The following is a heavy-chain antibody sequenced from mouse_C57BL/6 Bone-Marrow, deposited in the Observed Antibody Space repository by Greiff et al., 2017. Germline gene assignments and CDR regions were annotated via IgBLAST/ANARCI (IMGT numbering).Heavy chain of an antibody. Sequence: EVHLVESGGGLVQPGESLKLSCESNEYEFPSHDMSWVRKTPEKRLELVAAINSDGGSTYYPATMERRFSISRDNTKKNLYLQMSSLRSEDTALYYCARHEGYYLYFDVWGTGTTVTVSS. V-gene: IGHV5-2*01. CDR1: EYEFPSHD. J-gene: IGHJ1*03. CDR3: ARHEGYYLYFDV. CDR2: INSDGGST. D-gene: IGHD2-3*01.